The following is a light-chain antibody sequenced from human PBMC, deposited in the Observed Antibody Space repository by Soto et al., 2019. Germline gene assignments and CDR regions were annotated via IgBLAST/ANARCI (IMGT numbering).Light chain of an antibody. J-gene: IGKJ2*01. Sequence: EIVMTQSPATLSVSPGETATLSCRASQSVSGNLAWYRQRLGQAPRLLIYGASARASGIPARFSGSGSGTEFTLTISSLQSYDFGIYFCQQYHSWPYTFGQGTKLEIK. CDR1: QSVSGN. V-gene: IGKV3-15*01. CDR3: QQYHSWPYT. CDR2: GAS.